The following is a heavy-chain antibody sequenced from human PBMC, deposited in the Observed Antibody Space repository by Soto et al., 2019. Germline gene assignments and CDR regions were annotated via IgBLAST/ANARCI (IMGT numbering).Heavy chain of an antibody. J-gene: IGHJ4*02. V-gene: IGHV1-2*02. Sequence: ASVKVSCKASGYTSTGYYIHWVRQAPGQGLEWMGWFNPNSGDTKYAQKFQGRVTMTRDTSISTAYMEINSLTSGDTAVYFCARSLSTIGARPDYWGQGTLVTVSS. CDR2: FNPNSGDT. D-gene: IGHD6-6*01. CDR3: ARSLSTIGARPDY. CDR1: GYTSTGYY.